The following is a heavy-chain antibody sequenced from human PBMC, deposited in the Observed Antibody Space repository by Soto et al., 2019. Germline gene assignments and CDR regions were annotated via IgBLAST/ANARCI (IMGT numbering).Heavy chain of an antibody. Sequence: LRLSCAASGFTFSNYAMAWVRQAPGKGLQWVSSISGGAETTYYADSVKGRFTISRDDSKYTLFLQMNSRRAEDTAVYCCVIYGYNRSGGSTDHKSFHYWGPRALVNASS. CDR3: VIYGYNRSGGSTDHKSFHY. CDR2: ISGGAETT. D-gene: IGHD3-10*01. J-gene: IGHJ4*02. CDR1: GFTFSNYA. V-gene: IGHV3-23*01.